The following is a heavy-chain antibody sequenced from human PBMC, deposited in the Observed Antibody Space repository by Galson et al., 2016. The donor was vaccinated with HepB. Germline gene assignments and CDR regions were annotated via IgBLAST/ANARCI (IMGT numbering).Heavy chain of an antibody. D-gene: IGHD2-15*01. CDR1: GYKFINYW. V-gene: IGHV5-51*01. Sequence: QSGAEVKKPGESLKISCEVSGYKFINYWVAWVRQVPGKGLEWMGLIFPDDSNIRYSPSFQGQVTFSADKSISTAYLQWSTLKASDTAMYYCARPLDIGNDLYFAYWGQGTLVTVSS. J-gene: IGHJ4*02. CDR3: ARPLDIGNDLYFAY. CDR2: IFPDDSNI.